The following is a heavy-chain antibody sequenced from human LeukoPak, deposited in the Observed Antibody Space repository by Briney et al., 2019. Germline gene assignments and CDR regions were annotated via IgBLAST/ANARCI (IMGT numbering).Heavy chain of an antibody. Sequence: AASVKVSCKASGYTFTSYGISWVRQAPGQGLEWMGWINPNSGGTNYAQKFQGRVTMTRDTSISTAYMELSRLRSDDTAVYYCARDSSSDPYFDYWGQGTLVTVSS. CDR1: GYTFTSYG. V-gene: IGHV1-2*02. D-gene: IGHD6-6*01. CDR2: INPNSGGT. J-gene: IGHJ4*02. CDR3: ARDSSSDPYFDY.